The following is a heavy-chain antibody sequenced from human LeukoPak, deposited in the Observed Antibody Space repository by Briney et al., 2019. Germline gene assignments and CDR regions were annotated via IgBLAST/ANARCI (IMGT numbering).Heavy chain of an antibody. J-gene: IGHJ4*02. CDR2: SRNKANSYTT. Sequence: PGGSLRLSRAVSGFTFSDHYMDWVRQAPGKGLEWVGRSRNKANSYTTEYAASVKGRFTISRDDSKTSLYLQMNSLKTEDTAVYYCARDQYYDSTYYFDYWGQGILVTVSS. D-gene: IGHD3-10*01. V-gene: IGHV3-72*01. CDR1: GFTFSDHY. CDR3: ARDQYYDSTYYFDY.